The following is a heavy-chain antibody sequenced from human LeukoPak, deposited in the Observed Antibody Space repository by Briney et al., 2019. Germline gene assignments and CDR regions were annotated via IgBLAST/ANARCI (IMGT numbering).Heavy chain of an antibody. D-gene: IGHD6-13*01. Sequence: SETLSLTCAVYGGSFSGYYWSWIRQPPGKGLEWIGEINHSGSTNYNPSLKSRVTISVDTSKNQFSLKLSSVTAADTAVYYCASLSSSWPNYYYYMDVWGKGTTVTISS. V-gene: IGHV4-34*01. CDR1: GGSFSGYY. CDR3: ASLSSSWPNYYYYMDV. CDR2: INHSGST. J-gene: IGHJ6*03.